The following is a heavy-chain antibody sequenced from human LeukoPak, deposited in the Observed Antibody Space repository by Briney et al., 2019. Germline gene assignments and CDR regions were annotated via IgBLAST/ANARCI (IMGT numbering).Heavy chain of an antibody. D-gene: IGHD2-2*01. CDR1: GGSLSSSSYY. Sequence: SDTLSLTCTVSGGSLSSSSYYWGWIRPPPGKGLEWFGSIYYSGSTYYNPSLKSRVTISVDTSKNQFSLKLSSVTAADTAVYYCARRERYCSSTSCYANNWFDPWGQGTLVTVSS. J-gene: IGHJ5*02. CDR3: ARRERYCSSTSCYANNWFDP. V-gene: IGHV4-39*01. CDR2: IYYSGST.